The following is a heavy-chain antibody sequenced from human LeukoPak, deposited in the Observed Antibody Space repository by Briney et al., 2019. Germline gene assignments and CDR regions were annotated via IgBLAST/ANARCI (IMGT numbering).Heavy chain of an antibody. Sequence: GMSLRLSCAASGFTFNEYAMHWVRQVPGKGLEWVAGINWVSGNIEYADSVKGRFTSSRENARNSLYLQMNSLRAEDTALYYCAKGKERIAYYDRGYFDSWGQGTLVTVSS. V-gene: IGHV3-9*01. J-gene: IGHJ4*02. CDR2: INWVSGNI. D-gene: IGHD3-16*01. CDR1: GFTFNEYA. CDR3: AKGKERIAYYDRGYFDS.